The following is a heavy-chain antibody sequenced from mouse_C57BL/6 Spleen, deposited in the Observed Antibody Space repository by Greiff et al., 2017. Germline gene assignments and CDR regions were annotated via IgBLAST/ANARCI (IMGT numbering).Heavy chain of an antibody. CDR1: GYTFTDYY. Sequence: VQLQQSGPELVKPGASVKISCKASGYTFTDYYMNWVKQSHGKSLEWIGDINPNNGGTSYNQKFKGKATLTVDKSSSTAYMELRSLTSEDSAVYYCARRERGGYYSWFAYWGQGTLVTVSA. D-gene: IGHD2-3*01. CDR3: ARRERGGYYSWFAY. CDR2: INPNNGGT. J-gene: IGHJ3*01. V-gene: IGHV1-26*01.